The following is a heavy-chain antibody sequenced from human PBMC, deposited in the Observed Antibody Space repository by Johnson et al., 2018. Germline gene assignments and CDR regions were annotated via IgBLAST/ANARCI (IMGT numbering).Heavy chain of an antibody. V-gene: IGHV3-66*02. CDR3: ARGAVGYYDYLDV. CDR1: GFTVRSIY. CDR2: IYSGGST. Sequence: EVQLVESGGGLVQPGGSLRLSCAVSGFTVRSIYMTWVRQTPGKGLEWVSVIYSGGSTYYAESVKGRFTISRDNSKNALYLQMNSLRVDDTAVYYCARGAVGYYDYLDVWGKGTPVTVSS. J-gene: IGHJ6*03.